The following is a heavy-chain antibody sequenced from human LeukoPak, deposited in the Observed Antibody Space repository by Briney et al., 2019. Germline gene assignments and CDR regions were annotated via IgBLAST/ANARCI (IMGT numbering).Heavy chain of an antibody. CDR3: ARANYGDYPGGYYGMDV. CDR1: VYTFTSYG. J-gene: IGHJ6*04. Sequence: AAVKVSCMASVYTFTSYGISWVRPAPGQGREWMGWISVYNGNTNYAQKLQGRVTMTTDTSTSAAYMELRSLRSDDTAVYYCARANYGDYPGGYYGMDVWGKGTTVTVSS. D-gene: IGHD4-17*01. CDR2: ISVYNGNT. V-gene: IGHV1-18*04.